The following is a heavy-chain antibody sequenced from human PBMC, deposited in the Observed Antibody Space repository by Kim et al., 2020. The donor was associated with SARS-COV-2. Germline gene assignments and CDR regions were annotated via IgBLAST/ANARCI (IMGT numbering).Heavy chain of an antibody. V-gene: IGHV4-59*03. CDR3: AAQGLSAAAFDD. J-gene: IGHJ4*02. CDR1: GGSISGYY. CDR2: VVYSGST. D-gene: IGHD6-13*01. Sequence: SETLSLTCSVSGGSISGYYWTWIRQPPGKGLEWIGYVVYSGSTKYNPSLQSRVTISVDTSKSQFSLELSSVTAADTAVYYCAAQGLSAAAFDDWGQGTLV.